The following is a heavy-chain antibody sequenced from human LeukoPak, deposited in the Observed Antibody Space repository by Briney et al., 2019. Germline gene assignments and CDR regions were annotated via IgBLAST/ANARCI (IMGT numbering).Heavy chain of an antibody. CDR1: GFPFSSYA. CDR3: AKIRDSSGLDY. V-gene: IGHV3-23*01. Sequence: GGSLTLFCAASGFPFSSYAMSWVRQAPGKGLEGVSSISGSCGTTYYADSVKGRFTISRDNSKNTLYLQMNSLRAEDTAVYYCAKIRDSSGLDYWGQGTLVTVSS. D-gene: IGHD3-22*01. J-gene: IGHJ4*02. CDR2: ISGSCGTT.